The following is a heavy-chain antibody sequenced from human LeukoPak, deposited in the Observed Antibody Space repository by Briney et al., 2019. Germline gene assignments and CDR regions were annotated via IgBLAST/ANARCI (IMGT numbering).Heavy chain of an antibody. J-gene: IGHJ4*02. CDR2: ISYDGSNK. Sequence: PGGSLRLSCAASGFTFSSYAMHWVRQAPGKGLEWVAVISYDGSNKYYADSVKGRFTISRDNSKNTLYLQMNSLRAEDTAVYYCARGSGVVVITTYYFDYWGQGTLVTVSS. CDR3: ARGSGVVVITTYYFDY. D-gene: IGHD3-22*01. CDR1: GFTFSSYA. V-gene: IGHV3-30*04.